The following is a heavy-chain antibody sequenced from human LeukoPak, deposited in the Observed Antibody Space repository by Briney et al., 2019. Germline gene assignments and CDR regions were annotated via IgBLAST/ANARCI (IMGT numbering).Heavy chain of an antibody. V-gene: IGHV3-30*18. J-gene: IGHJ5*02. CDR2: ISYDGSNK. CDR1: GFTFSSYG. D-gene: IGHD3-22*01. Sequence: PGGSLRLSCAASGFTFSSYGMHWVRQAPGKGLEWVAVISYDGSNKYYADSVKGRFTISRDNSKNTLYLQMNSLRAEDTAVYYCAKDDPGMDYYDSSGYYLWSWGQGTLVTVSS. CDR3: AKDDPGMDYYDSSGYYLWS.